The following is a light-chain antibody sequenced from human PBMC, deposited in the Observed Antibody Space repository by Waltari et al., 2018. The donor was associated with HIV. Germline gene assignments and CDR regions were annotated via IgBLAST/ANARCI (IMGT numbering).Light chain of an antibody. V-gene: IGLV2-23*02. CDR2: DVF. CDR3: CSYAGSRTWV. Sequence: QSALTQPASVSGSPGQSITISCTGTSSDVDGYNFVSWYQQHPGTAPKLIIFDVFKRHSGVSVRFSGSKSGNTASLTISGLQSEDEADYYCCSYAGSRTWVFGGGTKVTVL. CDR1: SSDVDGYNF. J-gene: IGLJ3*02.